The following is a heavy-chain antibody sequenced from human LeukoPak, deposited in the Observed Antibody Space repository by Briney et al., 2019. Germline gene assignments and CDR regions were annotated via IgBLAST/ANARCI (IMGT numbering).Heavy chain of an antibody. CDR2: ISAYNGNT. V-gene: IGHV1-18*01. CDR3: VRAIGVVGTTTDFQH. J-gene: IGHJ1*01. Sequence: ASVKVACKASGYTFTSYGISWVRQAPGQGLEWMGWISAYNGNTNYAQKLQGRVTMTTDTSTSTAYMELRSLRSDAAAVYYCVRAIGVVGTTTDFQHWGQGTLVTVSS. CDR1: GYTFTSYG. D-gene: IGHD6-19*01.